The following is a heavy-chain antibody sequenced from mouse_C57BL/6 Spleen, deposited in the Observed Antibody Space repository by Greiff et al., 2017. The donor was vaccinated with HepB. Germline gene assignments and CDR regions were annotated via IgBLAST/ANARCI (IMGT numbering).Heavy chain of an antibody. CDR3: ARFDGASDY. Sequence: VQLQQSGPVLVKPGASVKMSCKASGYTFTDYYMNWVKQSHGKSLEWIGVINPYNGGTSYNQKFKGKATLTVDKSSSTAYMALNSLTSEDSAVYYCARFDGASDYWGQGTTLTVSS. D-gene: IGHD2-3*01. CDR1: GYTFTDYY. CDR2: INPYNGGT. V-gene: IGHV1-19*01. J-gene: IGHJ2*01.